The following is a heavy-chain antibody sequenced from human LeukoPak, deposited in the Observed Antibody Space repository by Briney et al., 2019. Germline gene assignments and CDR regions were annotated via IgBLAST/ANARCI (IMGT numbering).Heavy chain of an antibody. J-gene: IGHJ3*02. D-gene: IGHD6-19*01. Sequence: PSETLSLTCAVYGGSFSGYYWSWIRQPPGKGLEWIGEINHSGSTNYNPSLKSRVTISVDTSKNQFSLKLSSVTAADTAVYYCARHSQYAFDIWGQGTMVTVSS. CDR1: GGSFSGYY. CDR2: INHSGST. V-gene: IGHV4-34*01. CDR3: ARHSQYAFDI.